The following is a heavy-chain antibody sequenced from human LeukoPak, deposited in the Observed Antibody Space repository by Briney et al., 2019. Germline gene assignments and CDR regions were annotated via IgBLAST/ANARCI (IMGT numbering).Heavy chain of an antibody. CDR1: GGTFSSYA. Sequence: ASVKVSCKASGGTFSSYAISWVRQAPRQGLEWMGGIIPILGIANYAQKFQGRVTITADKSTSTAYMELSSLRSEDTAVYYCAREASMVRGVMFDYWGQGTLVTVSS. CDR3: AREASMVRGVMFDY. D-gene: IGHD3-10*01. V-gene: IGHV1-69*10. J-gene: IGHJ4*02. CDR2: IIPILGIA.